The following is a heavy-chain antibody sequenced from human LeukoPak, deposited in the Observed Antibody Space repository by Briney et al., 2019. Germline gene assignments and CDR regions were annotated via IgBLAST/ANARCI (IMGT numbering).Heavy chain of an antibody. CDR1: GGSISSYY. CDR3: AREDAEGGFDY. Sequence: AETLSLTCTVSGGSISSYYWSWIRQPPGKGLEWIGSIYHSGSTYYNPSLKSRVTISVDTSKNQFSLKLSSVTAADTAVYYCAREDAEGGFDYWGQGTLVTVSS. D-gene: IGHD2-15*01. V-gene: IGHV4-38-2*02. CDR2: IYHSGST. J-gene: IGHJ4*02.